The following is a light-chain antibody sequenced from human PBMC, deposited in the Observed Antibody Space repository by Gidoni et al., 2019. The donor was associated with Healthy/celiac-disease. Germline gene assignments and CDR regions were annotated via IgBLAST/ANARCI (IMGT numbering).Light chain of an antibody. CDR1: SSNIGSNT. J-gene: IGLJ3*02. CDR2: SNN. CDR3: AAWDDSLNGSWV. V-gene: IGLV1-44*01. Sequence: QSVLTQPPSASGTPGQRVTISCSGSSSNIGSNTVNWYQQLPGTAPKLLIYSNNQRPSGVPDRFSGSKSGNSASLAISGLQSEDGADYYCAAWDDSLNGSWVFGGGTKLTVL.